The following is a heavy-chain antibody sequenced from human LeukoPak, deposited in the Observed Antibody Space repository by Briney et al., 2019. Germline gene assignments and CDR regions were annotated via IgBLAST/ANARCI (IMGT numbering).Heavy chain of an antibody. J-gene: IGHJ5*02. CDR3: AQTITMVRAGELTSPNSFDP. Sequence: ASVKVSCKASGGTFSTYAICWVRQAPGQGLEWMGRIIPIFGTANYAQKFQDRITITTDESTSTASMELSSLRSEDTAVYYCAQTITMVRAGELTSPNSFDPWGQGTRGTVSS. CDR2: IIPIFGTA. CDR1: GGTFSTYA. V-gene: IGHV1-69*05. D-gene: IGHD3-10*01.